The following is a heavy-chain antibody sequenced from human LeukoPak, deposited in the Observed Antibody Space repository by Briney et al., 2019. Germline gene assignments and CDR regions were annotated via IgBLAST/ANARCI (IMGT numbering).Heavy chain of an antibody. CDR1: GFTLSTYD. CDR3: ARGTGTYFDY. Sequence: PSGGSLRLSCSGAGFTLSTYDMHWVRQVTGKGLEWVSVIGTAGDTYYAGSVQGRFTISRENAKNSLYLQMNSLRAGDTAVYYCARGTGTYFDYWGQGTLVIVSS. J-gene: IGHJ4*02. CDR2: IGTAGDT. D-gene: IGHD2-8*02. V-gene: IGHV3-13*01.